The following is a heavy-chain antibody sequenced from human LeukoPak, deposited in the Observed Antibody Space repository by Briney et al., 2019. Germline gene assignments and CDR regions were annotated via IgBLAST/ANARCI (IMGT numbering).Heavy chain of an antibody. CDR1: GGSFSGYY. D-gene: IGHD3-10*01. V-gene: IGHV4-34*01. CDR2: INHSGST. Sequence: SETLSLTCAVYGGSFSGYYWSWIRQPPGKGLEWIGEINHSGSTNYNPSLKSRVTISVDTSKNQFSLKLSSVTAADTAVYYCARNSIVQLPWFGDRYYYYGMDVWGQGTTVTVSS. CDR3: ARNSIVQLPWFGDRYYYYGMDV. J-gene: IGHJ6*02.